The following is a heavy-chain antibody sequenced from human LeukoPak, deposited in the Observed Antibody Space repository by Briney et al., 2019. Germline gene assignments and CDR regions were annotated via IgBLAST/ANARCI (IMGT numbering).Heavy chain of an antibody. CDR2: IQNKVDGGET. J-gene: IGHJ3*02. CDR1: GFTFTNAW. D-gene: IGHD6-19*01. CDR3: TREGRDSSGWYGGLDI. V-gene: IGHV3-15*01. Sequence: GGSLRLSCAASGFTFTNAWMTWVRQAPGKGLEWVGRIQNKVDGGETDYPAPVKGRFTISRDDSEDTLYLQMNSLKTEDTGVYYCTREGRDSSGWYGGLDIWGQGTMVTVSS.